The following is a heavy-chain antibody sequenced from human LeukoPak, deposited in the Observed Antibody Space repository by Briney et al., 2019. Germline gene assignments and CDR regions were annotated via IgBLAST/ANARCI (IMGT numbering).Heavy chain of an antibody. V-gene: IGHV4-59*01. Sequence: SETLSLTCTVSGGSISSYYWSWIRQPPGKGLEWIGYIYYTGSTDYNPSLKSRVAISVDTSKNQFSLKLSSVTAADTAVYYCAREAYYDFWSGYYHYYYYGMDVWGQGTTVTVSS. CDR2: IYYTGST. J-gene: IGHJ6*02. CDR3: AREAYYDFWSGYYHYYYYGMDV. D-gene: IGHD3-3*01. CDR1: GGSISSYY.